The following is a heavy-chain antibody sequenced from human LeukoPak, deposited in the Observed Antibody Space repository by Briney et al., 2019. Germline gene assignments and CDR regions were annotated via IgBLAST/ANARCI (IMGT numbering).Heavy chain of an antibody. CDR2: IYHSGST. CDR3: ARCYGDYECWFDP. Sequence: KPSETLSLTCAVSGGSISSGGYSWSWIRQPPGKGLEWIGYIYHSGSTYYNPSLKSRVTISVDRSKNQFSLKLSSVTAADTAVYYCARCYGDYECWFDPWGQGTLVTVSS. J-gene: IGHJ5*02. V-gene: IGHV4-30-2*01. CDR1: GGSISSGGYS. D-gene: IGHD4-17*01.